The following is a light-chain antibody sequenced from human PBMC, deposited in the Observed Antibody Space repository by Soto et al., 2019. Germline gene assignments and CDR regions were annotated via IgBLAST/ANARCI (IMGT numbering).Light chain of an antibody. Sequence: QSALTQPASVSGSPGQSITISCTGTRSDVGGYNFVSWYQQHPGKAPKLMISEVSSRPSGVSNRFSGSKSGNTASLTISGLQGEDEAEYHCSSYISNNTHVVFGGGTKLTVL. J-gene: IGLJ2*01. V-gene: IGLV2-14*01. CDR3: SSYISNNTHVV. CDR2: EVS. CDR1: RSDVGGYNF.